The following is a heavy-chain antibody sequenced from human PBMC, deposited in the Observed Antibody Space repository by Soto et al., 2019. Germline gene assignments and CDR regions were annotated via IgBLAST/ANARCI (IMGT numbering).Heavy chain of an antibody. V-gene: IGHV3-33*01. D-gene: IGHD3-3*01. J-gene: IGHJ4*02. Sequence: QVQLVESGGGVVQPGRSLRLSCAASGFTFIRYGMHWVRQAPGKGLEWVALIWSDGTKKYYAESVKGRFTISRDNSKNTLYVQMNSLRAEDAAVYYCARDGGEVVDYWGQGTLVTVSS. CDR2: IWSDGTKK. CDR1: GFTFIRYG. CDR3: ARDGGEVVDY.